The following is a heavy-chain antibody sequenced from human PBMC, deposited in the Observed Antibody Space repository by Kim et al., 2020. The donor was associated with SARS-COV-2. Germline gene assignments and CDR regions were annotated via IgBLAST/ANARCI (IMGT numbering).Heavy chain of an antibody. CDR3: TTYIVVVVAVDYYGMDV. Sequence: GGSRLSCAASGFTFSNAWMSWVRQAPGKGLEWVGRIKSKTDGGTTDYAAPVKGRFTISRDDSKNTLYLQMNSLKTEDTAVYYCTTYIVVVVAVDYYGMDVWGQGTTVTVSS. D-gene: IGHD2-15*01. CDR1: GFTFSNAW. V-gene: IGHV3-15*01. CDR2: IKSKTDGGTT. J-gene: IGHJ6*02.